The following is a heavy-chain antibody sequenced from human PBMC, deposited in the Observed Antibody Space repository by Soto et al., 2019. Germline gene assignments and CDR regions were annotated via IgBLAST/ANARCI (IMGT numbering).Heavy chain of an antibody. J-gene: IGHJ6*02. Sequence: GVPLRLSCTASGFTFGDYAMSWFRQAPGKGLEWVGFIRSKAYGGTTEYAASVNGRFTISRDDSKSIAYLQMNSLKTEDTAVYYCTRDFDGALRYCISTSCYGEVYCYYYYGRGVWGQGTTVTVSS. D-gene: IGHD2-2*01. V-gene: IGHV3-49*03. CDR3: TRDFDGALRYCISTSCYGEVYCYYYYGRGV. CDR1: GFTFGDYA. CDR2: IRSKAYGGTT.